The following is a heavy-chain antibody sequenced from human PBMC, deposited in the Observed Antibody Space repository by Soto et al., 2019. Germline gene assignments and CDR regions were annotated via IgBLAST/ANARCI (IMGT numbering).Heavy chain of an antibody. D-gene: IGHD3-10*01. CDR1: GYDFNTNW. CDR3: ARHGGPYYYGSGSYDPNEKNYYYYSGMDV. CDR2: MYPGDSDT. Sequence: RXESLKISCRGSGYDFNTNWFGWVRQLPGRGLEWVGIMYPGDSDTRLLPSLQGHVTISADKSISTAYLQWSSLKASDTAMYYCARHGGPYYYGSGSYDPNEKNYYYYSGMDVWGQGTTVTVSS. J-gene: IGHJ6*02. V-gene: IGHV5-51*01.